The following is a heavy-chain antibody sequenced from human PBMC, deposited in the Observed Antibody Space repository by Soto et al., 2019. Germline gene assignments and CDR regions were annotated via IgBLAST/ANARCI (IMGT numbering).Heavy chain of an antibody. Sequence: EVQLVESGGGLVQPGGSLRLSCAASGFTFSSYWMSWVRQAPGKGLEWVANIKEDGSDMYYVASVKGRFTISRDNAKNSLYLQMNSLRAEDTAVYYCATEVWVYYDFWSGYSDYWGQGTLVTVSS. D-gene: IGHD3-3*01. CDR3: ATEVWVYYDFWSGYSDY. V-gene: IGHV3-7*01. CDR2: IKEDGSDM. J-gene: IGHJ4*02. CDR1: GFTFSSYW.